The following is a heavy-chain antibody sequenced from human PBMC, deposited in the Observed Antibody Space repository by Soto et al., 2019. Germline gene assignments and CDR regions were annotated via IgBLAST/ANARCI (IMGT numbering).Heavy chain of an antibody. V-gene: IGHV1-69*01. CDR3: ARPAIHGRSCYFLSDP. CDR1: GGTFSRHA. J-gene: IGHJ5*02. D-gene: IGHD2-2*01. CDR2: IIPMFGTT. Sequence: QVQLVQSGSEVKMPGSSVKVSCKTSGGTFSRHAINWVRQAPGQGLEWMGGIIPMFGTTNYAQKFKGRVTFIADESTITAYVELSSLRSEDAAVYYCARPAIHGRSCYFLSDPWGQGTLVTLSS.